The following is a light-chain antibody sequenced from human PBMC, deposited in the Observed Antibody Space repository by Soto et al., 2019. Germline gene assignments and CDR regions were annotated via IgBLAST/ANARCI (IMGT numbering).Light chain of an antibody. V-gene: IGKV3-11*01. J-gene: IGKJ5*01. CDR1: RSSCNF. CDR3: QQCSNWVT. Sequence: LAQPASSLSASVGARITITCRASRSSCNFLAWYQQKPGQAPRLLIYDASNRATGIAARFSGSGSGTDFSLIISSLEPEDAAVYYCQQCSNWVTFGQGTRLEI. CDR2: DAS.